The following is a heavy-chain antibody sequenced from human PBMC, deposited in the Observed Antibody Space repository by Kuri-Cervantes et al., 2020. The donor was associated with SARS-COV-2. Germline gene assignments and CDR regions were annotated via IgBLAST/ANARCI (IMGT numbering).Heavy chain of an antibody. D-gene: IGHD3-3*01. CDR2: ISSSSSYI. CDR3: ARDRVLEWLDYYYYMDV. CDR1: GFTFSAYT. Sequence: GGSLRLSCVVSGFTFSAYTLNWVRQAPGKGLEWVSSISSSSSYIYYADSVKGRFTISRDNAKNSLYLQMNSLRAEDTAVYYCARDRVLEWLDYYYYMDVWGKGTTVTVSS. J-gene: IGHJ6*03. V-gene: IGHV3-21*01.